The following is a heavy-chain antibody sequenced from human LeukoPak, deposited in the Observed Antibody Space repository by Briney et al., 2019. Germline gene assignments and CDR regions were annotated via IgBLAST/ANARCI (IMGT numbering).Heavy chain of an antibody. V-gene: IGHV3-7*01. CDR1: GFTFSSYW. J-gene: IGHJ4*02. Sequence: GGSLRLSCAASGFTFSSYWMSWGRQAPGKGLEWVANIKQDGSEKYYVDSMKRRFTISRDNAKNSLYLQMNSLRAEDTAVYYCARVVGYQYYFDFWGQGTLVTVSS. D-gene: IGHD5-18*01. CDR3: ARVVGYQYYFDF. CDR2: IKQDGSEK.